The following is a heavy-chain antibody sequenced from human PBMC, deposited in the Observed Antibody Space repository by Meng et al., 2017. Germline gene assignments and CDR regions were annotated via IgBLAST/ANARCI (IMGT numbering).Heavy chain of an antibody. Sequence: GGSLRLSCAASGFTFSSYWMHWVRQAPGKGLVWVSRINSDGSSTSYADSVKGRFTISRDNAKNTLYLQMNSLRAEDTAVYYCARGRGKLISAPADYWGQGTLVTGYS. CDR2: INSDGSST. CDR3: ARGRGKLISAPADY. J-gene: IGHJ4*02. CDR1: GFTFSSYW. V-gene: IGHV3-74*01. D-gene: IGHD3-16*01.